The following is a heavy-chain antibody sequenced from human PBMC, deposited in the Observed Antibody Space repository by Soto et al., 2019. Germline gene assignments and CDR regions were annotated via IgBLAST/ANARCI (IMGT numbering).Heavy chain of an antibody. Sequence: SETLSLTCTVSDDSFRGADYYWSWIRQPLGKGPEWIGYTYYNGDTKYNPALKSRVTMSVDTSKNQFSLRLSSVTAADTAVYFCARGPGYIDGRRTFDFWGRGILVTVSS. D-gene: IGHD6-25*01. J-gene: IGHJ4*02. CDR3: ARGPGYIDGRRTFDF. CDR2: TYYNGDT. V-gene: IGHV4-61*08. CDR1: DDSFRGADYY.